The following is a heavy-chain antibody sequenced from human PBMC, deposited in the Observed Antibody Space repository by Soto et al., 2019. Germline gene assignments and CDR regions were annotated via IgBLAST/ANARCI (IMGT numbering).Heavy chain of an antibody. CDR1: GGSVSSGSYY. V-gene: IGHV4-61*01. CDR3: ARALRAYCGGDCYSAYFDY. CDR2: IYYSGST. J-gene: IGHJ4*02. Sequence: QVQLQESGPGLVKPSETLSLTCTVSGGSVSSGSYYWSWIRQPPGKGLEWIGYIYYSGSTNYNPSLKSAVTISVDTSKNQFSLKLSSVTAADTAVYYCARALRAYCGGDCYSAYFDYWGQGTLVTVSS. D-gene: IGHD2-21*02.